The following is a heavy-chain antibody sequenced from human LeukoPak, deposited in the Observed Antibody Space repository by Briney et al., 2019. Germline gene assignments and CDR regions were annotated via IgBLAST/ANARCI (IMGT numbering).Heavy chain of an antibody. CDR1: GGTFNSHV. CDR2: INPNSGGT. D-gene: IGHD3-10*01. Sequence: GSSVKVSCKASGGTFNSHVINWVRQAPGQGLEWMGWINPNSGGTNYAQKFQDKVTMTSDTSISTAYMELRRLRSDDTAVYFCAREATPIKKEAGAWYGAFDIWGQGTMVTVSS. J-gene: IGHJ3*02. V-gene: IGHV1-2*02. CDR3: AREATPIKKEAGAWYGAFDI.